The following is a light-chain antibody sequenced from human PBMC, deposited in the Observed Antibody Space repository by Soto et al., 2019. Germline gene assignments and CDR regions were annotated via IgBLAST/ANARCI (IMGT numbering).Light chain of an antibody. J-gene: IGKJ1*01. Sequence: DIVLTQSPGTLSLSPGERATLSCRSSQSVSSSYLAWYQQKPGQAPRLLIYDVSSRATGIPDRFSGSGSGTDFTLTISRLETADFDVYYCQEYGSSPTLVQGTKVEIK. CDR1: QSVSSSY. CDR2: DVS. V-gene: IGKV3-20*01. CDR3: QEYGSSPT.